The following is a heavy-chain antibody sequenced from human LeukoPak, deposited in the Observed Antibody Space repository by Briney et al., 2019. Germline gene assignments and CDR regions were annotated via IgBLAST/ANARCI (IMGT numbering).Heavy chain of an antibody. CDR2: ISSSSSYI. CDR3: VQEGPRGLAFDI. J-gene: IGHJ3*02. Sequence: GGSLRLSCAASGFTFSSYSMNWVRQAPGKGLEWVSSISSSSSYIYYADSVKGRFTISRDNAKNSLYLQMNSLRAEDTAVYYCVQEGPRGLAFDIWGQGTKVTVSS. CDR1: GFTFSSYS. V-gene: IGHV3-21*01.